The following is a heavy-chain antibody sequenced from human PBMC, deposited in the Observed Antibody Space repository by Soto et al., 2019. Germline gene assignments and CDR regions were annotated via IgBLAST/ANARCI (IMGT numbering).Heavy chain of an antibody. CDR1: GGSISTYY. J-gene: IGHJ4*02. V-gene: IGHV4-59*01. Sequence: PSETLSLTCTVSGGSISTYYWSWIRQPPGGTLEWIGYIYASGATTYNPSLESRVTMSVDMPNNEFSLELTSLTAADTAVYYCARSHSFDGSIYHYYFDFWGQGTLVNVSS. CDR3: ARSHSFDGSIYHYYFDF. D-gene: IGHD3-10*01. CDR2: IYASGAT.